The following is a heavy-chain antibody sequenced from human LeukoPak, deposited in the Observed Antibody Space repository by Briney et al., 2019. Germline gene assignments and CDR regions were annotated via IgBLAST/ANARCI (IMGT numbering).Heavy chain of an antibody. CDR3: ARGRSVTSGFDY. CDR1: GYTFTSYY. Sequence: ASVKVSCKASGYTFTSYYIHWVRQAPGQGLEWMGIINPSGSSTSYAQKFQVRVTMTRDTSTSTVYMEVSSLRSEDTAVYYCARGRSVTSGFDYWGQGALVTVSS. CDR2: INPSGSST. J-gene: IGHJ4*02. V-gene: IGHV1-46*01. D-gene: IGHD4-17*01.